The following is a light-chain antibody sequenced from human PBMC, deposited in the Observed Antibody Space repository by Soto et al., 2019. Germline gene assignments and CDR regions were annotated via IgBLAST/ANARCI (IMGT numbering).Light chain of an antibody. Sequence: QSALTQPPSASGSPGQSVTISCTGTSSDVGGYNYVSWYQQHPGKVPKLMIYEVSKQPSGVPDRFSGSKSGNTASLTVSGLQAEDESDYYCSSYAGRNTLVFGGGTKLTVL. CDR2: EVS. CDR1: SSDVGGYNY. V-gene: IGLV2-8*01. CDR3: SSYAGRNTLV. J-gene: IGLJ2*01.